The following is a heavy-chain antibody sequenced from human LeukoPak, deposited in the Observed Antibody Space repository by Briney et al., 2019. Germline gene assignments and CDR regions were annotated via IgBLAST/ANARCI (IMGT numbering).Heavy chain of an antibody. V-gene: IGHV4-34*01. Sequence: SETLSLTCPVYGGSFSGYYWSWIRQPPGKGLEWIGEINHSGSTNYNPSLKSRVTISVDTSKNQFSLKLSSVNAADTAVYYCARDRVKWLVYYYGMDVWGQGTTVPVSS. CDR1: GGSFSGYY. CDR3: ARDRVKWLVYYYGMDV. CDR2: INHSGST. D-gene: IGHD6-19*01. J-gene: IGHJ6*02.